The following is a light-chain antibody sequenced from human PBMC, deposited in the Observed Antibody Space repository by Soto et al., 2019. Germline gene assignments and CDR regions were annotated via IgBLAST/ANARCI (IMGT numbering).Light chain of an antibody. CDR3: QQYGSSRT. Sequence: EIVLTQSPGTLSLSLGERATLSCRASQSVSSSYLAWYQQKPGQAPRLLIYGASSRATGIPDRFSGSGSGTDFTLTISRLEPEDFAVYYCQQYGSSRTFGQGTK. V-gene: IGKV3-20*01. CDR1: QSVSSSY. J-gene: IGKJ1*01. CDR2: GAS.